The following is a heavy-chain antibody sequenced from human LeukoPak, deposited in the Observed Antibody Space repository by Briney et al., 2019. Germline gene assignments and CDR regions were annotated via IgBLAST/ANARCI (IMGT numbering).Heavy chain of an antibody. CDR1: GFTFSSYW. CDR2: INSDGSST. J-gene: IGHJ4*02. D-gene: IGHD1-26*01. V-gene: IGHV3-74*01. Sequence: PGGSLRLSCAASGFTFSSYWMHWVRQAPGKGLVWVSRINSDGSSTSYADSVKGRFTISRDSAKNTLYLQMNSLRAEDTAVYYCARGRYSGSYFDYWGQGTLVTVSS. CDR3: ARGRYSGSYFDY.